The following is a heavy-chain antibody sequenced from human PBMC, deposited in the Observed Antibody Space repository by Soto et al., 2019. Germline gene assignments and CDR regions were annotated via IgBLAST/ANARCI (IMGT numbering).Heavy chain of an antibody. Sequence: SVKVSCKASGGTFSSYAISWVRQAPGQGLEWMGGIISIFGTASYAQKFQGRVTITADESTSTAYMELSSLRSDDTAVYYCARDARGDEAPMDYWGQGTLVTVSS. CDR2: IISIFGTA. D-gene: IGHD3-10*01. J-gene: IGHJ4*02. CDR1: GGTFSSYA. CDR3: ARDARGDEAPMDY. V-gene: IGHV1-69*13.